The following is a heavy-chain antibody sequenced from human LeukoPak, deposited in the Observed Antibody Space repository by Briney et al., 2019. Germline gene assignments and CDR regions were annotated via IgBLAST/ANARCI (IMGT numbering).Heavy chain of an antibody. Sequence: GGSLRLSCAASGFTFSSYSMNWVRQAPGKGLEWVSSISSSSSYIYYADSVTGRFTISRDNAKNSMYLQMNSLRAEDTAVYYCARNGYLERRDFDYWGQGTLVTVSS. CDR2: ISSSSSYI. V-gene: IGHV3-21*01. CDR3: ARNGYLERRDFDY. CDR1: GFTFSSYS. J-gene: IGHJ4*02. D-gene: IGHD1-1*01.